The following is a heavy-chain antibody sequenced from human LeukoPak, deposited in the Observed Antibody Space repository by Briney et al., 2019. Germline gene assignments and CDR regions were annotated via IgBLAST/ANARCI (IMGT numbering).Heavy chain of an antibody. D-gene: IGHD4-11*01. CDR3: ARDREPKTTDAFDI. V-gene: IGHV3-21*01. CDR1: GFTFSSYS. Sequence: GGSLRLSCAASGFTFSSYSMNWVRQAPGKGLEWVSSISSSSSYIYYADSVKGRFTISRDNAKNSLYLQMNSLRAEDTAVYYCARDREPKTTDAFDIWGRGTMVTVSS. J-gene: IGHJ3*02. CDR2: ISSSSSYI.